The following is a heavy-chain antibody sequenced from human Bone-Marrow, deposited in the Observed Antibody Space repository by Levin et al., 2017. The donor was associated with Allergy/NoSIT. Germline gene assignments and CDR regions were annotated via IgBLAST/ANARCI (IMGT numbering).Heavy chain of an antibody. CDR1: GFTFSSYT. J-gene: IGHJ6*02. V-gene: IGHV3-21*01. CDR2: ISSSGSYI. CDR3: ARDMYTPYAMDV. Sequence: GESLKISCAASGFTFSSYTMNWVRQAPGKGLEWVASISSSGSYIYYEDSVKGRFTISRDNARNSLFLQMSSLRAEDTALYFCARDMYTPYAMDVWGQGTTVTVSS. D-gene: IGHD2-2*01.